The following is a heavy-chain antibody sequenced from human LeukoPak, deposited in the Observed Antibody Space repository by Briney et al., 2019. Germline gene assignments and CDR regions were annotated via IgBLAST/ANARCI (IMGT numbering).Heavy chain of an antibody. D-gene: IGHD2-2*02. CDR1: GGSFSGYY. J-gene: IGHJ5*02. Sequence: PSETLSLTCAVYGGSFSGYYWSWIRQPPGKGQEWIGEINHSGSTNYNPSLKSRVTISVDTSKNQFSLKLSSVTAADTAVYYCARGYCSSTSCYISYGSRFDPWGQGTLVTVSS. CDR3: ARGYCSSTSCYISYGSRFDP. V-gene: IGHV4-34*01. CDR2: INHSGST.